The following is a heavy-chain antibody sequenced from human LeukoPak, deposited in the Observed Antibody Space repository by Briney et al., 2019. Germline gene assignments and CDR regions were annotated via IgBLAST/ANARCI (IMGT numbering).Heavy chain of an antibody. V-gene: IGHV3-74*01. CDR1: GFTLSNSW. CDR3: ARGRATEVPHYYDYFMDV. Sequence: GDSLTLSCKIPGFTLSNSWVQGVRHAPGGSRVWVASSIGFGSNPHYADSVRRRFTISRDNGNNILSLHMNGLRADDAAVYFCARGRATEVPHYYDYFMDVWGTGTTVIVSS. CDR2: SIGFGSNP. J-gene: IGHJ6*03. D-gene: IGHD2-21*02.